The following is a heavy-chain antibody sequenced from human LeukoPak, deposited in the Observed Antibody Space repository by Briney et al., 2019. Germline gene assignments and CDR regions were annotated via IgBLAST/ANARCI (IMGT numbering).Heavy chain of an antibody. J-gene: IGHJ5*02. Sequence: ASVKVSCKASGYTFTSYGISWVRQAPGQGLEWMGWISAYNGNTNYAQKLQGRVTMTTDTSTSTAYMELRSLRSDDTAVYYCAGALPNLGGRYWFDPWGQGTLVTVSS. V-gene: IGHV1-18*01. CDR1: GYTFTSYG. CDR2: ISAYNGNT. D-gene: IGHD2-15*01. CDR3: AGALPNLGGRYWFDP.